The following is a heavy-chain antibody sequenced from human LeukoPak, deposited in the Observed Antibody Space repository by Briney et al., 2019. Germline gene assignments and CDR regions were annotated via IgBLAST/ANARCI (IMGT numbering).Heavy chain of an antibody. J-gene: IGHJ4*02. CDR2: IGSSGSTI. CDR1: GFTFSDYY. Sequence: PGGSLRLSCAASGFTFSDYYMSWIRQAPGKGLEWVSYIGSSGSTIYYADSVKGRFTISRDNTKNSLYLQMNSLRAEDTAVYYCARRGLVGATPDLDYWGQGTLVTVSS. D-gene: IGHD1-26*01. CDR3: ARRGLVGATPDLDY. V-gene: IGHV3-11*01.